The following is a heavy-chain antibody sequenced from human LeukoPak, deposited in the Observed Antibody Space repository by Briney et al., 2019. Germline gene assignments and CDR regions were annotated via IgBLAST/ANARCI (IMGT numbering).Heavy chain of an antibody. CDR3: ATRRITMVRGVIGVDY. J-gene: IGHJ4*02. CDR2: IVVGSGNT. D-gene: IGHD3-10*01. CDR1: GFTFTSSA. V-gene: IGHV1-58*01. Sequence: SVKVSCKASGFTFTSSAVQWVRQARGQRLEWIGWIVVGSGNTNYAQKFQERVTITRDMSTSTAYMELSSLRSEDTAVFYCATRRITMVRGVIGVDYWGQGTLVTVSS.